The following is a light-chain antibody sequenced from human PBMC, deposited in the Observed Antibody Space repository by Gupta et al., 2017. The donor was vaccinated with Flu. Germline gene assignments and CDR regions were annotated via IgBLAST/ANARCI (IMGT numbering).Light chain of an antibody. V-gene: IGKV1-5*03. CDR1: QSISSR. Sequence: PMTQSPSTLSASVGDSVTITRRASQSISSRLAWYQQKLGKAPKLLIYKASSLESVVPSRFSGRGAGTEFTLTSSILQPDDFATYYCQQYNSYLTFGQGTKVEIK. CDR2: KAS. J-gene: IGKJ1*01. CDR3: QQYNSYLT.